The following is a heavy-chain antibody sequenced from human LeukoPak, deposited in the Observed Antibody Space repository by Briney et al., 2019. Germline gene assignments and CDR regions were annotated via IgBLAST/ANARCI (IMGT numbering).Heavy chain of an antibody. CDR3: ARGANWGATAVFDY. Sequence: PSETLSLTCAVYGGSFSGYYWSWIRQPPGKGLEWIGEINRSGSTNYNPSLKSRVIISVDTSKNQFSLKLSSVTAADTAVYYCARGANWGATAVFDYWGQGTLVTVSS. CDR2: INRSGST. CDR1: GGSFSGYY. J-gene: IGHJ4*02. D-gene: IGHD7-27*01. V-gene: IGHV4-34*01.